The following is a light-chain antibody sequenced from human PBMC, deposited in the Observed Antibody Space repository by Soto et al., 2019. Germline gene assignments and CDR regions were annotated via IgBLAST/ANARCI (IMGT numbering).Light chain of an antibody. J-gene: IGKJ4*01. CDR2: KES. Sequence: DVQMTQSPSTLSASVGDRVTITCRASQYVSTWLAWYQQKPGKAPKLLIYKESTLGDGVPTRFSGSGSGTEFTLTITSLQPDDFATYYCQQYNTCPLTFGGGTKV. V-gene: IGKV1-5*03. CDR1: QYVSTW. CDR3: QQYNTCPLT.